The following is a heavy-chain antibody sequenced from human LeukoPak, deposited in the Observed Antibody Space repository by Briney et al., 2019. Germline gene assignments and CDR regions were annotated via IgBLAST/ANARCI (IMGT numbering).Heavy chain of an antibody. CDR2: ISSGSGTI. V-gene: IGHV3-48*04. D-gene: IGHD2-2*02. J-gene: IGHJ4*02. Sequence: GGSLRLSCAASGFTFSSYSMNWVRQAPGKGLEWVSYISSGSGTINYADSVKGRFTISRDNTKNSLFLQMNSLRAEDTAVYYCARGVVVPAAISGDYWGQGTLVTVSS. CDR3: ARGVVVPAAISGDY. CDR1: GFTFSSYS.